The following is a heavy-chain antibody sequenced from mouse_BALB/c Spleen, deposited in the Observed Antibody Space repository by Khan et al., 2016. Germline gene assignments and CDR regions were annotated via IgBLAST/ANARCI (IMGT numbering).Heavy chain of an antibody. Sequence: EVQLQESGPGLVKPSQSLSLTCSVTGYSITSGYYWNWIRQFPGNKLEWMGYISYDGSNNYNPSLKNRISITRDTSKNQFFLKLNSLTTEDTATYYCARDGNYWFAYWGQGTLVTVSA. J-gene: IGHJ3*01. V-gene: IGHV3-6*02. CDR1: GYSITSGYY. D-gene: IGHD2-1*01. CDR3: ARDGNYWFAY. CDR2: ISYDGSN.